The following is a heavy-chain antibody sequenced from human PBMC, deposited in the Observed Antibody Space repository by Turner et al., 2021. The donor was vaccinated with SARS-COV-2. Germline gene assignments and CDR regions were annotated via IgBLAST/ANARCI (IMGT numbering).Heavy chain of an antibody. D-gene: IGHD6-19*01. V-gene: IGHV1-24*01. Sequence: QVQLVQSGAEVKKPGASVKVSCKVSGYTLTELSMHWVRQAPGKGLEWMGGFDPEDGETIYAQKFQGRVTMTEDTSTDTAYMELSGLRSEDTAVYYCATGVAVTGVVVPYYYYYGMDVWGQGTTVTVSS. CDR1: GYTLTELS. CDR2: FDPEDGET. J-gene: IGHJ6*02. CDR3: ATGVAVTGVVVPYYYYYGMDV.